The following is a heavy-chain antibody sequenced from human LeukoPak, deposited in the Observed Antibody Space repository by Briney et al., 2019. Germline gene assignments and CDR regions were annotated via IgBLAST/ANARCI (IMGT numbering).Heavy chain of an antibody. V-gene: IGHV1-69*13. J-gene: IGHJ4*02. CDR1: GYTFINYG. CDR2: IIPIFGTA. CDR3: AKSGGYSSSWYLFDY. Sequence: SVKVSCKASGYTFINYGINWVRQAPGQGLEWMGGIIPIFGTANYAQKCQGRVTITADESTSTAYMELSSLRSEDTAVYYCAKSGGYSSSWYLFDYWGQGTLVTVSS. D-gene: IGHD6-13*01.